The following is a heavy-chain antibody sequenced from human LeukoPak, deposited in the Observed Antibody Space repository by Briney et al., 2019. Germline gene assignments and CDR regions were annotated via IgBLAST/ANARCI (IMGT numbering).Heavy chain of an antibody. CDR3: ARDLTDSFDY. Sequence: GRSLRLSCAASGFTFSSYGMHWVRQAPGKGLEWVSSISSSSSYIYYADSVKGRFTISRDNAKNSLYLQMNSLRAEDTAVYYCARDLTDSFDYWGQGTLVTVSS. J-gene: IGHJ4*02. CDR2: ISSSSSYI. CDR1: GFTFSSYG. V-gene: IGHV3-21*01.